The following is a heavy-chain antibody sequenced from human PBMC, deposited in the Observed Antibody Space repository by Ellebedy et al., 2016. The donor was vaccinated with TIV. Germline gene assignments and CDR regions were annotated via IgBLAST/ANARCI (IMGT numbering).Heavy chain of an antibody. CDR3: ARAAYGDPSNIDV. D-gene: IGHD4-17*01. CDR1: GYPFTTYY. CDR2: INPRDGGA. Sequence: ASVKVSCKASGYPFTTYYIHFVRQAPGQGLDWMGVINPRDGGASYAPKFQDRVIMARDTSTTTVYMELRSLRSDDAAVYYCARAAYGDPSNIDVWGRGTTVTVS. V-gene: IGHV1-46*01. J-gene: IGHJ6*02.